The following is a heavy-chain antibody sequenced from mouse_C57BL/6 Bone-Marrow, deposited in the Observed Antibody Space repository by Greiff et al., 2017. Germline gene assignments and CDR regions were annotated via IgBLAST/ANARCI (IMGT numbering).Heavy chain of an antibody. V-gene: IGHV1-85*01. CDR3: ARLWDGYYFDY. J-gene: IGHJ2*01. D-gene: IGHD4-1*01. CDR2: IYPRDGST. CDR1: GYTFTSYD. Sequence: VQLQQSGPELVKPGASVKLSCKASGYTFTSYDINWVKQRPGQGLEWIGWIYPRDGSTKYNEKFKGKATLTVDTSSSTAYMELHRLTSEDSAVFFCARLWDGYYFDYWGQGTTLTVSS.